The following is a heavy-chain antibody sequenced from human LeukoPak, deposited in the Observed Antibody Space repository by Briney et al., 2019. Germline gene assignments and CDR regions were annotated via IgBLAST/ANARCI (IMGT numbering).Heavy chain of an antibody. V-gene: IGHV3-74*01. CDR3: ARGIGMDV. CDR2: LNSDGSST. CDR1: GFIFSTSW. Sequence: GGSLRLSCAASGFIFSTSWMYWVRHAPGKGLVWVSRLNSDGSSTNYADSVKGRFTISRDNAKNTLYLQMNSLRAEDTAVYYCARGIGMDVWGQGTTVTVSS. J-gene: IGHJ6*02.